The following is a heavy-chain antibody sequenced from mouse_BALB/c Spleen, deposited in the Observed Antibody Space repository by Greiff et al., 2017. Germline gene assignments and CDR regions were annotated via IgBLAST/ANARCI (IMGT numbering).Heavy chain of an antibody. Sequence: EVKLVESGGGLVKPGGSLKLSCAASGFTFSSYAMSWVRQTPEKRLEWVASISSGGSYTYYPDSVKGRFTISRDNAKNTLYLQMSSLRSEDTAMYYCARDGYGPYYDAMDDWGQGTSVTVSS. D-gene: IGHD2-2*01. V-gene: IGHV5-9-3*01. CDR1: GFTFSSYA. CDR3: ARDGYGPYYDAMDD. CDR2: ISSGGSYT. J-gene: IGHJ4*01.